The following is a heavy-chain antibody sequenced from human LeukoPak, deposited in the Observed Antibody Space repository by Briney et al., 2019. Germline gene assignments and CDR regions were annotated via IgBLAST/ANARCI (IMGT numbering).Heavy chain of an antibody. D-gene: IGHD6-25*01. CDR3: VRAAKCSGGGCDSKEYVYYFDY. CDR1: GYTSTSFD. Sequence: ASVKVSCKASGYTSTSFDINWVRQATGQGLEWMGWMNPISGNTGFAQKFQGRVTITRDTFMSTAYMEVSSLRSDDTAVYFCVRAAKCSGGGCDSKEYVYYFDYWGQGTLVTVSS. CDR2: MNPISGNT. J-gene: IGHJ4*02. V-gene: IGHV1-8*01.